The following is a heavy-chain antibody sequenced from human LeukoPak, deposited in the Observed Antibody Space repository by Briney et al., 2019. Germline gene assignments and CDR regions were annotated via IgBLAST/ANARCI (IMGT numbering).Heavy chain of an antibody. D-gene: IGHD2-15*01. Sequence: ASVKVSCKASGYTFTSYGIGWVRQAPGQGLEWMGWISAYNGNTNYAQKLQGRVTMTTDTSTSTAYMELGSLRSDDTAVYYCARAKGVVVVAAPLTPNDYWGQGTLVTVSS. CDR1: GYTFTSYG. CDR3: ARAKGVVVVAAPLTPNDY. CDR2: ISAYNGNT. V-gene: IGHV1-18*01. J-gene: IGHJ4*02.